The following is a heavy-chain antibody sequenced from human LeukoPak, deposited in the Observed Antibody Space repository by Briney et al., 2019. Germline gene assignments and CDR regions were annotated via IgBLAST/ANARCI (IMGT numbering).Heavy chain of an antibody. V-gene: IGHV3-23*01. D-gene: IGHD6-13*01. Sequence: GGSLRLSCAASGFTFSRYAMSWVRQAPGKGLEWLSAISGSGGSTYYADSVKGRFTVSRDNSKNTLYLQINTLRAEDAAVYYCAKGAGPLAVAGRATDSWGQGTLVIVSS. CDR3: AKGAGPLAVAGRATDS. J-gene: IGHJ4*02. CDR1: GFTFSRYA. CDR2: ISGSGGST.